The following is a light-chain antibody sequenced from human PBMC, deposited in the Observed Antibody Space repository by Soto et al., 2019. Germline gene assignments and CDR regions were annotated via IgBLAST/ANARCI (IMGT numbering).Light chain of an antibody. CDR2: GAS. J-gene: IGKJ4*01. CDR1: QSVGNNY. CDR3: QQYVSSPLT. V-gene: IGKV3-20*01. Sequence: EIVLTQSTGTLSLSPGESATLSCRASQSVGNNYLAWYQQKPGQAPRLLIYGASSRATGIPDRFRGSGSGTDFTLTISRLEPKDFAVYYCQQYVSSPLTFGGGTKVEIK.